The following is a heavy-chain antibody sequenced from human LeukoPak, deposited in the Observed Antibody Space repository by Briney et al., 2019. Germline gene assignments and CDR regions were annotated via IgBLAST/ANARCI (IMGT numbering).Heavy chain of an antibody. J-gene: IGHJ5*02. CDR1: GGSLSGGFT. V-gene: IGHV4-30-2*01. D-gene: IGHD4-23*01. Sequence: KASETLSLTCAVSGGSLSGGFTWSWIRQPLGKGLEWIGFIYHSGSTYYNPSLKSRVTISIDTSKNQVSLNLTSVTAADTAMYFCARGDYGGLGAWGQGILVTVCS. CDR3: ARGDYGGLGA. CDR2: IYHSGST.